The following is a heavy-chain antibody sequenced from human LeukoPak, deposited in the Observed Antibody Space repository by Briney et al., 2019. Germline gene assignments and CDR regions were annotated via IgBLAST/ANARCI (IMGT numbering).Heavy chain of an antibody. V-gene: IGHV1-18*01. CDR1: GYTFTSYG. D-gene: IGHD4-17*01. CDR3: AVQTTVSLFDY. J-gene: IGHJ4*02. Sequence: GASVKVSCKASGYTFTSYGISWVRQAPGQGLEWMGWISAYNGNTNYAQKLQGRVTMTTDTSTSTAYMELSRLRSDDTAVYYCAVQTTVSLFDYWGQGTLVTVSS. CDR2: ISAYNGNT.